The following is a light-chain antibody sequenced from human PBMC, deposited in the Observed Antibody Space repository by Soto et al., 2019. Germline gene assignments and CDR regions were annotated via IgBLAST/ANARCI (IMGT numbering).Light chain of an antibody. V-gene: IGKV3-11*01. CDR3: QQATNWPPRTPPRT. CDR2: DVS. CDR1: ESISRN. J-gene: IGKJ1*01. Sequence: EVVLTQSPATLSLSPGESATLSCRASESISRNIAWYQQSPGQAPRLLIYDVSKRATGIPPRFSGSGSGTGFTLTVSGLEPEDFAIYYCQQATNWPPRTPPRTFGQGTKVDI.